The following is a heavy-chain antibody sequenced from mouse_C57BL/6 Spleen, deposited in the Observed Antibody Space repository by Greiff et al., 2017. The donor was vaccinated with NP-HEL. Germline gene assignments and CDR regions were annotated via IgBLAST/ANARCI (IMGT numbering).Heavy chain of an antibody. J-gene: IGHJ4*01. CDR1: GFNIKDDY. CDR3: TFYYDYGGTMDY. Sequence: VHVKQSGAELVRPGASVKLSCTASGFNIKDDYMHWVKQRPEQGLEWIGWIDPENGDTEYASKFQGKATITADTSSNTAYLQLSSLTSEDTAVYYCTFYYDYGGTMDYWGQGTSVTVSS. V-gene: IGHV14-4*01. CDR2: IDPENGDT. D-gene: IGHD2-4*01.